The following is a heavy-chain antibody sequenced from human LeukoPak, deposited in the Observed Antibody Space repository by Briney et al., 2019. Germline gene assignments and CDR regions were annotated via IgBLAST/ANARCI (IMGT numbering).Heavy chain of an antibody. D-gene: IGHD1-14*01. CDR2: VSTYNGDT. CDR3: ARAESMALYFLY. CDR1: GYTFTDFG. J-gene: IGHJ1*01. V-gene: IGHV1-18*01. Sequence: ASVKVSCKASGYTFTDFGFIWVRQAPGQGLEWMGWVSTYNGDTDYAKKFQDRVTMTTESSTQTTFMELRNLRSDDTAVYYCARAESMALYFLYWGQGTRVSVSS.